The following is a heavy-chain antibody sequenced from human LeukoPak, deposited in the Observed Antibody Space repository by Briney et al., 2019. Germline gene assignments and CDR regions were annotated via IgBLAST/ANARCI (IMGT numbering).Heavy chain of an antibody. J-gene: IGHJ6*02. CDR1: GYTFTSYG. V-gene: IGHV1-18*01. CDR3: ASHGGQRRYGMDV. Sequence: GASVKVSCKASGYTFTSYGISWVRQAPGQGLEWMGWISAYNGNTNYAQKLQGRVTMTTDTSTSKAYMVLRSVRSDDTAVYYCASHGGQRRYGMDVWGQGTTVTVSS. D-gene: IGHD4-23*01. CDR2: ISAYNGNT.